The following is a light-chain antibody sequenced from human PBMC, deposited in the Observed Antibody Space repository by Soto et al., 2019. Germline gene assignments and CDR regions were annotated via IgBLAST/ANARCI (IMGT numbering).Light chain of an antibody. CDR3: QQRSNWPPT. J-gene: IGKJ4*01. V-gene: IGKV3-11*01. Sequence: NVLKQSPATLSLSPGERATLSCRASQSVSSYLAWYQQKPGQAPRLLIYDASNRATGIPARFSGSGSGTDFTLTISSLEPEDFAVYYCQQRSNWPPTFGGGTKVDIK. CDR2: DAS. CDR1: QSVSSY.